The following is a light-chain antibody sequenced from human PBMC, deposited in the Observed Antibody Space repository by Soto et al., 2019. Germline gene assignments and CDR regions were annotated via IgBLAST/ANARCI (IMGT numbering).Light chain of an antibody. Sequence: EIVLTQSPGTLSLSPGERATLSCRASQSVAKNYLAWYQQEAGQAPRLLIYDASSRATGIPDRFSGSGSGTAFSFTISRLEPEDFAVYYCHQYASSPQSFGQGTKVEIK. CDR2: DAS. CDR3: HQYASSPQS. CDR1: QSVAKNY. V-gene: IGKV3-20*01. J-gene: IGKJ1*01.